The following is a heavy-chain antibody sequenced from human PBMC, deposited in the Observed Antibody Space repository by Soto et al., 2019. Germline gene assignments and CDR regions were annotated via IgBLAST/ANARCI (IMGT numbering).Heavy chain of an antibody. V-gene: IGHV3-23*01. Sequence: EVQLLESGGGLVRPGGSLRLSCAASGFTFSTYAMSWVRQAPGKGLEWVSTITTSGGNTYYADSVQGRFTISRDNSKNTLYLQMNSLRAEDTAVYYCAGRYCTNGVCYTNYYYYIDVWGKGTTVTVSS. CDR3: AGRYCTNGVCYTNYYYYIDV. J-gene: IGHJ6*03. CDR2: ITTSGGNT. D-gene: IGHD2-8*01. CDR1: GFTFSTYA.